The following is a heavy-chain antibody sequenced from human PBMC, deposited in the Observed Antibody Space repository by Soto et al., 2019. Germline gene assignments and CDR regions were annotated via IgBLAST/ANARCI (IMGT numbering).Heavy chain of an antibody. D-gene: IGHD3-16*02. V-gene: IGHV3-23*01. Sequence: EVQLFESGGGLVQPGGSLRLSCAASGFTFSSYAMSWVRQAPGTGLEWVSAISGSGGSTYYADSVKGRFTISRDNSKNTLYLQMNSLRAEDTAVYYCAKDGIMITFGGVIVILANWGQGTLVTVSS. CDR2: ISGSGGST. CDR1: GFTFSSYA. J-gene: IGHJ4*02. CDR3: AKDGIMITFGGVIVILAN.